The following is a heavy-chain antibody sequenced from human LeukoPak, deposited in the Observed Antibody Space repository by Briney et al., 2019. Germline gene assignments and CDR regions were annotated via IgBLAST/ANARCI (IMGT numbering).Heavy chain of an antibody. J-gene: IGHJ4*02. D-gene: IGHD2-2*01. CDR1: GGTFSSYA. V-gene: IGHV1-69*05. Sequence: SVKVSCKASGGTFSSYAISWVRQAPGQGLEWMGGIIPIFGTANYVQTFQGRVTITTDESTSTAYMELNSLRSEDTAVYYWASPPQQYCSSTSCYYPRYFDYWGEGTLVTVS. CDR3: ASPPQQYCSSTSCYYPRYFDY. CDR2: IIPIFGTA.